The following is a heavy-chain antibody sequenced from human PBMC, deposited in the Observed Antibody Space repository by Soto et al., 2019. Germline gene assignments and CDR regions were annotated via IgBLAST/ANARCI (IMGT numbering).Heavy chain of an antibody. Sequence: GGSLRLSCAASGFTFSSYAMHWVRQAPGKGLEWVSGITWNSGSIGYADSVKGRFTISRDNAKSSLYLQMNSLRAEDTALYYCAKVVGYCSGGSCYPGYFDYWGQGTLVTVSS. CDR2: ITWNSGSI. CDR1: GFTFSSYA. J-gene: IGHJ4*02. D-gene: IGHD2-15*01. V-gene: IGHV3-9*01. CDR3: AKVVGYCSGGSCYPGYFDY.